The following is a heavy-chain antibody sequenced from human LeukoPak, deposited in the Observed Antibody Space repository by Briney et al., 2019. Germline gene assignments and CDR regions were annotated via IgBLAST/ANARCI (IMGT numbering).Heavy chain of an antibody. CDR1: GYTFTNYA. D-gene: IGHD5-24*01. CDR2: INPANGYT. Sequence: ASVKVSCKASGYTFTNYAMHWVRQAPGQTIEWLGWINPANGYTKYSQQFQDRVTLTSDTSATTAYMELSSLRSEDKAVYYCAIRDGHTDHWGQGTLVTVSS. CDR3: AIRDGHTDH. V-gene: IGHV1-3*03. J-gene: IGHJ4*02.